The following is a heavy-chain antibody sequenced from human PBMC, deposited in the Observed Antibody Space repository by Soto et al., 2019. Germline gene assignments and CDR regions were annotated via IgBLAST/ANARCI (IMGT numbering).Heavy chain of an antibody. V-gene: IGHV1-69*14. Sequence: QVQLVQSGAEVKKPGSSVKVSCKASGDTFSGYSISWVRQAPGQGLEWMGGIIPLFGTTNYAQRFQDRVTITADISTSTAYMELSSLKSEDTAIYSCARDLGSGYEPGDYWGQGTLVIVSS. CDR2: IIPLFGTT. D-gene: IGHD5-12*01. CDR3: ARDLGSGYEPGDY. CDR1: GDTFSGYS. J-gene: IGHJ4*02.